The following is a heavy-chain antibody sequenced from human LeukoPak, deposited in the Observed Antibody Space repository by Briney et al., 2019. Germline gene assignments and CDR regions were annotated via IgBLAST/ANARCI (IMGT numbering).Heavy chain of an antibody. CDR2: INPSGGST. D-gene: IGHD2-15*01. CDR1: GYTFTSYY. V-gene: IGHV1-46*01. Sequence: ASVKVSCKASGYTFTSYYMHWVRQAPGQGLEWMGIINPSGGSTSYAQKFQGRVTMTRDMSTSTVYMELSSLRSEDTAVYYCARADCSGGSCYSFFYSPRPSNWFDPWGQGTLVTVSS. J-gene: IGHJ5*02. CDR3: ARADCSGGSCYSFFYSPRPSNWFDP.